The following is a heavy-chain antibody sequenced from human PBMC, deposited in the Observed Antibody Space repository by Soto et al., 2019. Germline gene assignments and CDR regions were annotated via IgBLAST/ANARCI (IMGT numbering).Heavy chain of an antibody. V-gene: IGHV4-39*01. D-gene: IGHD3-9*01. CDR2: IYYSGST. J-gene: IGHJ5*02. CDR1: GGSISXXSYY. Sequence: SETLSLTCTVSGGSISXXSYYWGWIXQPPGKGLEWIGSIYYSGSTYYNPSLKSRVTISVDTSKNQFSLKLSSVTAADTAVYYCARPGYDILTFDPWGQGTLVTVSS. CDR3: ARPGYDILTFDP.